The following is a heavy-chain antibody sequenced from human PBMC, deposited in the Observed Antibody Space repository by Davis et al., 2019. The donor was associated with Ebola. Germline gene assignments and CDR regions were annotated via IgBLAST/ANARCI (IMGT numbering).Heavy chain of an antibody. V-gene: IGHV3-30*18. J-gene: IGHJ6*02. CDR2: ISYDGSNK. D-gene: IGHD4-17*01. CDR3: AKERIGYGDYGYGMDV. CDR1: GFTFSIYA. Sequence: PGGSLRLSCAASGFTFSIYAMSWVRQAPGKGLEWVAVISYDGSNKYYADSVKGRFTISRDNSKNTLYLQMNSLRAEDTAVYYCAKERIGYGDYGYGMDVWGQGTMVTVSS.